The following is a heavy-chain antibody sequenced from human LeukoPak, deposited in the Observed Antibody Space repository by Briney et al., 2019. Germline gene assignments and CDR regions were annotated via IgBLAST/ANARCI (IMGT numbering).Heavy chain of an antibody. J-gene: IGHJ6*03. D-gene: IGHD6-13*01. V-gene: IGHV4-4*07. Sequence: PSETLSLTCSVSGASISSYYWSWIRQPAGKGLEWIGRIYVSGTSVYNPSLKSRVTMSVDTSKNQFSLKLSSVTAADTAVYYCARDQQLVQKGYYYMDVWGKGTTVTVSS. CDR2: IYVSGTS. CDR1: GASISSYY. CDR3: ARDQQLVQKGYYYMDV.